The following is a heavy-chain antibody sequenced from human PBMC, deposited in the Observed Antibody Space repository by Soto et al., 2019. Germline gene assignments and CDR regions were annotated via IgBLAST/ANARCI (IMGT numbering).Heavy chain of an antibody. CDR3: ARDNGNYVSAFDI. J-gene: IGHJ3*02. CDR1: GFTFSSYA. CDR2: IWNDGTNK. Sequence: QVQLVESGGGVVQPGRSLRLSCAASGFTFSSYAMHWVRQAPGKGLEWVAVIWNDGTNKYYADSVKGRFTISRDNSKTTLYLQMNSPRAEDTAVYYCARDNGNYVSAFDIWGQGTMVTVSS. V-gene: IGHV3-33*01. D-gene: IGHD1-7*01.